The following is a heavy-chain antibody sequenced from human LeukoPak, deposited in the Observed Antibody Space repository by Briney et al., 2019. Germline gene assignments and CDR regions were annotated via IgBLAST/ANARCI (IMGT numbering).Heavy chain of an antibody. Sequence: PGGSLRLSCAASGFTFSTYAMTWFRQAPGKGLEWVSAVCGSGTATYYADSVKGGFTISRDNSNNRLYLQMNSLRAEDTAIYYCVKTSRRDSTYDSPFDYWGQGTVVTVSS. J-gene: IGHJ4*02. CDR3: VKTSRRDSTYDSPFDY. CDR2: VCGSGTAT. D-gene: IGHD3-3*01. V-gene: IGHV3-23*01. CDR1: GFTFSTYA.